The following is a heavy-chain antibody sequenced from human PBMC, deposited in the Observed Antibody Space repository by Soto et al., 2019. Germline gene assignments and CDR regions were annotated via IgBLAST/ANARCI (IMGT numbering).Heavy chain of an antibody. CDR1: GWSFSGYY. V-gene: IGHV4-34*01. J-gene: IGHJ6*03. CDR2: INHSGST. CDR3: ARERGEVTVTTDYYYYMDV. Sequence: PSETLSLTCAFYGWSFSGYYWSLIRQPPGKGLEGIGEINHSGSTNYNPSLKSRVTISVDTSKNQFSLKLSSVTAADTAVYYCARERGEVTVTTDYYYYMDVWGKGTTVTVSS. D-gene: IGHD4-17*01.